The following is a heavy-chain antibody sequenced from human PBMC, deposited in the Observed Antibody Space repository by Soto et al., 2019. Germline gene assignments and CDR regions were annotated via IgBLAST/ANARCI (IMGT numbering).Heavy chain of an antibody. CDR2: ISSSSSTR. D-gene: IGHD4-17*01. Sequence: EVQLVESGGGLVQPGGSLRLSCAASGFTFSSYSMNWVRHAPXXXXXXXXYISSSSSTRYYADCVKGRVTITGDNANNSMYLQMNSLRDEDPGVYYCXRDNGDYGFYDYYGMDVWGQGTKVTVSS. V-gene: IGHV3-48*02. CDR1: GFTFSSYS. J-gene: IGHJ6*01. CDR3: XRDNGDYGFYDYYGMDV.